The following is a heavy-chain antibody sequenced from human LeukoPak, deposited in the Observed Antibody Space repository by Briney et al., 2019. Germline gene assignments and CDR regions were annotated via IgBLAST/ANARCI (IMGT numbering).Heavy chain of an antibody. CDR3: ARGNPIYGDYLYYYYGMDV. J-gene: IGHJ6*02. Sequence: ASVKVSCKASGYTFTSNYMHWVRQAPGQGLEWMGIINPSGGSTSYAQKFQGRVTMTRDTSISTAYMELSRLRSDDTAVYYCARGNPIYGDYLYYYYGMDVWGQGTTVTVSS. D-gene: IGHD4-17*01. CDR1: GYTFTSNY. CDR2: INPSGGST. V-gene: IGHV1-46*01.